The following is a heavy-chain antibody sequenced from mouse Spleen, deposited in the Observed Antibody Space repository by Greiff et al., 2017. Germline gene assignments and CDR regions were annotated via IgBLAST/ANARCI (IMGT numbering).Heavy chain of an antibody. V-gene: IGHV5-9-1*01. CDR2: ISSGGSYT. D-gene: IGHD1-2*01. CDR3: ARRLPYWYFDV. CDR1: GFTFSSYA. J-gene: IGHJ1*01. Sequence: EVKLVESGGGLVKPGGSLKLSCAASGFTFSSYAMSWVRQTPGKRLEWVATISSGGSYTYYPDSVKGRFTISRDNAKNTLYLQMSSLRSEDTAMYYCARRLPYWYFDVWGAGTTVTVSS.